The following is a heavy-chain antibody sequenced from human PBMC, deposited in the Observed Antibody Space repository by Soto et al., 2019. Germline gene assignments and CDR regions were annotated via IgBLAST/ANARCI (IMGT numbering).Heavy chain of an antibody. CDR1: GFTFSSYA. D-gene: IGHD2-21*02. J-gene: IGHJ6*02. Sequence: PGGSLRLSCAASGFTFSSYAMSWVRQAPGKGLEWVSVIYSGGSTYYADSVKGRFTISRDNSKNTLYLQMNSLRAEDTAVYYCARSSAEVTAMWYYYYGMDVWGQGTTVTVSS. CDR3: ARSSAEVTAMWYYYYGMDV. CDR2: IYSGGST. V-gene: IGHV3-53*01.